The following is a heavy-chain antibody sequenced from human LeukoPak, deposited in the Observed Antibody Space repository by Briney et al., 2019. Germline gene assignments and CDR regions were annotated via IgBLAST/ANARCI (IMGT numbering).Heavy chain of an antibody. D-gene: IGHD6-13*01. Sequence: AASVKLSCKASGGTFSSYAVSWVRQAPRQGREWMGRIIPILCKANYAQEFQGRVTITTDESTHTAYIELSSLRSEDTAVYYCARSYSSSWYEGGAFDIWGQGTMVTVSS. V-gene: IGHV1-69*05. CDR3: ARSYSSSWYEGGAFDI. CDR2: IIPILCKA. J-gene: IGHJ3*02. CDR1: GGTFSSYA.